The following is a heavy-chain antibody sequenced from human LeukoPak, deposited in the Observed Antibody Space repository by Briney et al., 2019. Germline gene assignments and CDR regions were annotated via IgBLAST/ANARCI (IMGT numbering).Heavy chain of an antibody. CDR3: ARGGSITTMVRGVIILDY. CDR1: GGTFSSYA. Sequence: SVKVSCKASGGTFSSYAISRVRQAPGQGLEWMGGIIPIFGTANYAQKFQGRVTITADKSTSTAYMELSSLRSEDTAVYYCARGGSITTMVRGVIILDYWGQGTLVTGSS. D-gene: IGHD3-10*01. V-gene: IGHV1-69*06. CDR2: IIPIFGTA. J-gene: IGHJ4*02.